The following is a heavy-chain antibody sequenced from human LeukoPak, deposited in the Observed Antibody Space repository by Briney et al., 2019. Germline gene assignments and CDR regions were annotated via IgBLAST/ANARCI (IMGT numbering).Heavy chain of an antibody. Sequence: SETLSLTCTVSGGSISSYYWSWIRQPPGKGLEWVGYIYYSGSTHYNPSLKSRASISVDMSKNQFSLKLSSMTAADTAVYYCARIPSRRSYYGWFDPWGQGTLVTVSS. V-gene: IGHV4-59*08. CDR1: GGSISSYY. D-gene: IGHD3-3*01. CDR2: IYYSGST. J-gene: IGHJ5*02. CDR3: ARIPSRRSYYGWFDP.